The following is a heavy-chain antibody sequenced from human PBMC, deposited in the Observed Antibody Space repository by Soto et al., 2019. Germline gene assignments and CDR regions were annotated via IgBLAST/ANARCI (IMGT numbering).Heavy chain of an antibody. CDR1: GFTFSSYA. D-gene: IGHD5-12*01. Sequence: EVQLLESGGGLVQPGGSLRLSCAASGFTFSSYAMSWVRQAPGKGLEWVSGISGGGVSTYYADSVKGRFTISRDNSKYTLSVQMNSLRAEDTAVYYCENSFSGYDMYYALDVWGQGTTVTVSS. CDR2: ISGGGVST. J-gene: IGHJ6*02. V-gene: IGHV3-23*01. CDR3: ENSFSGYDMYYALDV.